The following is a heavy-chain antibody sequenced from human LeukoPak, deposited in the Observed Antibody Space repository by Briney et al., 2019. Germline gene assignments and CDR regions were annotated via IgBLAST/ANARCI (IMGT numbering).Heavy chain of an antibody. V-gene: IGHV4-34*01. CDR3: ARVPTYYYDSSGPPGGMDV. CDR1: GGSFSGYY. Sequence: PSETPSLTCAVYGGSFSGYYWSWIRQPPGKGLEWIGEINHSGSTNYNPSLKSRVTISVDTSKNQFSLKLTSVTAADTAVYYCARVPTYYYDSSGPPGGMDVWGQGTTVTVSS. D-gene: IGHD3-22*01. CDR2: INHSGST. J-gene: IGHJ6*02.